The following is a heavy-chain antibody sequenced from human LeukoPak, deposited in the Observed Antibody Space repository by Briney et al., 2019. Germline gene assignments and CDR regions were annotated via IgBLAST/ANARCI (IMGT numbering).Heavy chain of an antibody. D-gene: IGHD3-16*02. CDR1: GGTFSSYA. CDR3: ARANYDYVWGSYRQYYFDY. V-gene: IGHV1-69*13. Sequence: SVKVSCKASGGTFSSYAISWVRQAPGQGLEWMGGIILIFGTANYAQKFQGRVTITADESTSTAYMELSSLRSEDTAVYYCARANYDYVWGSYRQYYFDYWGQGTLVTVSS. J-gene: IGHJ4*02. CDR2: IILIFGTA.